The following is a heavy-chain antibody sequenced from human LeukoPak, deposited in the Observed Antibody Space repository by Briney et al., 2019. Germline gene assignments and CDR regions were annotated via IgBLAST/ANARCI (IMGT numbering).Heavy chain of an antibody. Sequence: GGSLRLSCVVSGFTFNRCWMNWVCQAPGKGLEWVAHINPDGRDTYYVDSVKGRFTISRDNAQNSMYLQMNSLRVEDTAVYYCTSWGDTTAEYFQRWGQGTLVTVSS. CDR3: TSWGDTTAEYFQR. V-gene: IGHV3-7*01. CDR1: GFTFNRCW. D-gene: IGHD2-21*02. J-gene: IGHJ1*01. CDR2: INPDGRDT.